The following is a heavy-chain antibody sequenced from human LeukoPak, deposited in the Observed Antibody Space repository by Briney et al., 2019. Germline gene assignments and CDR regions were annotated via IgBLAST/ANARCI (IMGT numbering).Heavy chain of an antibody. J-gene: IGHJ4*02. D-gene: IGHD4-17*01. V-gene: IGHV3-23*01. CDR1: GFIFFAYG. Sequence: GGSLRLSCAASGFIFFAYGMTWVRQAPGKGLEWVSSISGSGGTTYYADSVKGRFTISRDNSKNTLSLQMNSLRAEDTAVYYCAKNRYGDYASDYWGQGTLVTVSS. CDR2: ISGSGGTT. CDR3: AKNRYGDYASDY.